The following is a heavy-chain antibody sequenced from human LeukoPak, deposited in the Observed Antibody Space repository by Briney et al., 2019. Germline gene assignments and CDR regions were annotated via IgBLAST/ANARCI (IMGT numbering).Heavy chain of an antibody. V-gene: IGHV3-7*01. CDR1: GFTISTYW. CDR2: IKQDGSEK. CDR3: AKVGGTTWYLDY. D-gene: IGHD4-23*01. J-gene: IGHJ4*02. Sequence: GGSLRLSCAASGFTISTYWMSWVRQAPGRGLEWVANIKQDGSEKFYVDSVKGRFTISRDNAKNSLYLQMNSFRAEDTAVYYCAKVGGTTWYLDYWGQGILVTVSS.